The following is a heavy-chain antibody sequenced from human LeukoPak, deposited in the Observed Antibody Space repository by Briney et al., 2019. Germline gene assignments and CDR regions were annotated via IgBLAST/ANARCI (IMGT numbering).Heavy chain of an antibody. CDR2: ISAYNGNT. V-gene: IGHV1-18*01. D-gene: IGHD3-22*01. CDR3: ARGSSYDSSGKHYYYYMDV. Sequence: ASVKVSCKASGYTFTSYGISWVRQAPGQGLEWMGWISAYNGNTNYAQKLQGRVTMTTDTSTSTAYMELRSLRSDDTAVYYCARGSSYDSSGKHYYYYMDVWGKGTTVTISS. J-gene: IGHJ6*03. CDR1: GYTFTSYG.